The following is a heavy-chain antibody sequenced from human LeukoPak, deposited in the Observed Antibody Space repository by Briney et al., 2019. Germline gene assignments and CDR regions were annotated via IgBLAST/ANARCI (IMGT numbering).Heavy chain of an antibody. CDR3: ARWYVHTYYMDV. V-gene: IGHV4-38-2*01. D-gene: IGHD1-1*01. CDR2: IYHSGST. J-gene: IGHJ6*03. CDR1: GYSISSGCY. Sequence: SETLSLTCAVSGYSISSGCYWGWIRQPPGKGLEWIGSIYHSGSTYYNPSLKSRVTISVDTSKNQFSLKLSSVTAADTAVYYCARWYVHTYYMDVWGKGTTVTVSS.